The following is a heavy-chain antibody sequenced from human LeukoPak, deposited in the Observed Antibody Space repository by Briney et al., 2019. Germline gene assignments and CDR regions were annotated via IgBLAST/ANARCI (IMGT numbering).Heavy chain of an antibody. CDR2: ISSSSSTI. D-gene: IGHD3-22*01. CDR1: GFTFSSYS. CDR3: ARDRGSSGL. J-gene: IGHJ4*02. Sequence: GGSLRLSCAASGFTFSSYSMNWVRQAPGKGLEWVSYISSSSSTIYYADSVKGRFTISRDNAKNSLYLQMNSLRAEDTAVYYCARDRGSSGLWGQGTLVTVSS. V-gene: IGHV3-48*04.